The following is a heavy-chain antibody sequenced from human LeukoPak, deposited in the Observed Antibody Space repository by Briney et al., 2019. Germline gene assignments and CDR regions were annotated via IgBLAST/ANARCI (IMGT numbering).Heavy chain of an antibody. J-gene: IGHJ4*02. V-gene: IGHV1-2*04. CDR3: ARGGGRERGYLGQYYFDY. CDR1: GYTFTGYY. D-gene: IGHD3-22*01. CDR2: INPTNGDT. Sequence: ASVKVSCKASGYTFTGYYIHWVRQAPGQGLEWMGWINPTNGDTSYTQNFQGWVTMTRDTSIGTVYMEMTRLKSDDTAVYYCARGGGRERGYLGQYYFDYWGQGTLVTVSS.